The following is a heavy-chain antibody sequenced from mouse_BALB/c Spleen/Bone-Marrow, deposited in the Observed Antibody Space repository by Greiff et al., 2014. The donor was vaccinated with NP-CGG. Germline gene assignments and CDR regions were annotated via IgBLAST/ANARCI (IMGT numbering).Heavy chain of an antibody. CDR3: ALYYRYDTSDY. V-gene: IGHV1-7*01. CDR1: GYTFTSYW. D-gene: IGHD2-14*01. CDR2: INPSTGYT. J-gene: IGHJ2*01. Sequence: VMLVESGAELAKPGASVKMSCKASGYTFTSYWMHWVKQRPGQGLEWIGYINPSTGYTAYNQNFKDKATLTADKSSSTAYMQLSSLTSEDSAVYYCALYYRYDTSDYWGQGTTLTVSS.